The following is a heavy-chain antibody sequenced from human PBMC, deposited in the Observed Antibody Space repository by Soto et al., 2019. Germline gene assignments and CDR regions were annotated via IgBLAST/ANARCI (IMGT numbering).Heavy chain of an antibody. CDR1: GGTFSSYA. J-gene: IGHJ3*02. CDR2: IIPIFGTA. V-gene: IGHV1-69*13. CDR3: ARALFTMVRGVIFDAFDI. Sequence: SVKVSCKASGGTFSSYAISWVRQAPGQGLEWMGGIIPIFGTANYAQKFQGRVTITADESTSTAYMELSSLRSEDTAVYYCARALFTMVRGVIFDAFDIWGQGTMVTVSS. D-gene: IGHD3-10*01.